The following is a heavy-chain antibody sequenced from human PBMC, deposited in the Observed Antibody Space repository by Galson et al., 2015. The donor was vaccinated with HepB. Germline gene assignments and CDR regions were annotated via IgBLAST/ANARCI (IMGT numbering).Heavy chain of an antibody. D-gene: IGHD6-13*01. CDR2: IPYDGSNK. Sequence: ALRLSCAASGFTFSSYAMHWVRQAPGKGLEWVAVIPYDGSNKYYADSVKGRFTISRDNSKNTLYLQMNSLRAEDTAVYYCARDYASSWYSNHYYGMDVWGQGTTVTVSS. V-gene: IGHV3-30*04. J-gene: IGHJ6*02. CDR1: GFTFSSYA. CDR3: ARDYASSWYSNHYYGMDV.